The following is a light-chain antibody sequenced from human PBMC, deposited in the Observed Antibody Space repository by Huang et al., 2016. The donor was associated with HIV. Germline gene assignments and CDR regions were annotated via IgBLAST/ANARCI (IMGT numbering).Light chain of an antibody. V-gene: IGKV1-39*01. J-gene: IGKJ3*01. CDR1: QDISIY. CDR2: AAS. CDR3: QQSYSVPRT. Sequence: DIQMTQSPSSLSASVGDRVTITCRASQDISIYVNWYHHKSGKAPKLLIYAASNLQSGVPSRFSGSGSGTDFTLTIRSLQAEDFATYYCQQSYSVPRTFGPGTTVDIK.